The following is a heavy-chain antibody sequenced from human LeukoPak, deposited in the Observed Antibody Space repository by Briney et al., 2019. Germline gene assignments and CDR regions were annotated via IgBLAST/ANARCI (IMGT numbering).Heavy chain of an antibody. J-gene: IGHJ4*02. CDR2: IYYSGST. CDR1: GGSISSYY. Sequence: SETLSLTCTVSGGSISSYYWSWIRQPPGKGLEWIGYIYYSGSTNYNPSLKSRVTISVDTSKNQFSLKLSSVTAADTAAYYCAREPAGYSSGWYAFDYWGQGTLVTVSS. V-gene: IGHV4-59*01. CDR3: AREPAGYSSGWYAFDY. D-gene: IGHD6-19*01.